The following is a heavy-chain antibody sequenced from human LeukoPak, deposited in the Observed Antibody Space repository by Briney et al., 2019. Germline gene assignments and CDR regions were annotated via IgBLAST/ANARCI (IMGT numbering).Heavy chain of an antibody. CDR1: GFTFSSYN. V-gene: IGHV3-23*01. Sequence: PGGSLRLSCATSGFTFSSYNMNWVRQAPGKGLEWVSAISGSGGSTYYADSVKGRFTISRDNSKNTLYLQMNSLRAEDTAVYYCAKHTVTTPRYVDYWGQGTLVTVSS. CDR3: AKHTVTTPRYVDY. CDR2: ISGSGGST. D-gene: IGHD4-17*01. J-gene: IGHJ4*02.